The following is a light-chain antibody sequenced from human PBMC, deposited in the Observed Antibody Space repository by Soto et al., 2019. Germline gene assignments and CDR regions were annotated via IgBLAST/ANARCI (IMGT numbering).Light chain of an antibody. V-gene: IGLV2-23*03. CDR3: CSYAGSSTFLV. J-gene: IGLJ2*01. CDR2: EGS. CDR1: SSDVGSYNL. Sequence: QSALTQPASVSGSPGLSITISCTGTSSDVGSYNLVSWYQQHSGKAPKLMIYEGSKRPSGVSNRFSGSKSGNTDSLTISGLQAEDEADYYCCSYAGSSTFLVFGGGTKLTVL.